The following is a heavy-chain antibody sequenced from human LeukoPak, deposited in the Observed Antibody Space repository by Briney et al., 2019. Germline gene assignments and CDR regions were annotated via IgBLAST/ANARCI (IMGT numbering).Heavy chain of an antibody. CDR2: ISYDGSNK. CDR1: GFTFSSYA. V-gene: IGHV3-30*04. Sequence: GGSLRLSCAASGFTFSSYAMHWVRQAPGKGLEWVAVISYDGSNKYYADSVKGRFTISRDNSKNTLYLQMNSLRAEDTAVYYCARRCVAPTIFGVVRYYFDYWGQGTLVTVSS. D-gene: IGHD3-3*01. CDR3: ARRCVAPTIFGVVRYYFDY. J-gene: IGHJ4*02.